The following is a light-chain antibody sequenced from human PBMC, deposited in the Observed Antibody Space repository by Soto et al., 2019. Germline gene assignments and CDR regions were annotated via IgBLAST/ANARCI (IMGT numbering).Light chain of an antibody. CDR2: AAS. Sequence: EIVMTQSPDTLSVSPGERATLSCRASQSVSSNFAWYQQKPGQAPRLLIYAASTRATGIPARFSGSGSGTEFTLTLSSLQSEDFAVYYCQQYNNWPLTFGGGTRVEIK. CDR1: QSVSSN. J-gene: IGKJ4*01. V-gene: IGKV3-15*01. CDR3: QQYNNWPLT.